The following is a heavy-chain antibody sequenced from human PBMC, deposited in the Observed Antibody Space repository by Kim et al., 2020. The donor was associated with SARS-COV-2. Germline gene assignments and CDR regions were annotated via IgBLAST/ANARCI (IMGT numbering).Heavy chain of an antibody. CDR1: GFTFSNYG. CDR2: ISGSGDTT. J-gene: IGHJ4*02. V-gene: IGHV3-23*01. D-gene: IGHD6-13*01. CDR3: ANPRQPDY. Sequence: GGSLRLSCAASGFTFSNYGMSWVRRAPGKGLEWVSGISGSGDTTTYADSVKGRFTVSRDNSKNTLYLQMSSLRAEDTAIYYCANPRQPDYWGQGTLVTVSS.